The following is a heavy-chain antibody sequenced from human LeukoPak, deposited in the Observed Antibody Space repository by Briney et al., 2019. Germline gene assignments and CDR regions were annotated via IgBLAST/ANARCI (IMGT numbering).Heavy chain of an antibody. CDR2: IYYSGST. CDR3: AREAYSSSWYPNWFDP. CDR1: GGSISSYY. J-gene: IGHJ5*02. V-gene: IGHV4-59*01. D-gene: IGHD6-13*01. Sequence: SETLSLTCTVSGGSISSYYWSWIRQPPGEGLEWIGFIYYSGSTNYNPSLKSRVTISVDTSKNQFSLKLSSVTTADTAVYYCAREAYSSSWYPNWFDPWGQGTLVTVSS.